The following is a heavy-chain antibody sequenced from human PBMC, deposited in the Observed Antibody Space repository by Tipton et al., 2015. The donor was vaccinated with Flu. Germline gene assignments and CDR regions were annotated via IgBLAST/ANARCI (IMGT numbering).Heavy chain of an antibody. V-gene: IGHV1-69*01. Sequence: QSGAEVKKPGSSVKVSCKASGGTFSSYAISWVRQAPGQGLEWMGGIIPIFGTANYAQKFQGRVTITADESTSTAYMELSSLRSEDTALYYCARPPTLIVVVPAAISEYWYFDLWGRGTLVTVSS. CDR1: GGTFSSYA. J-gene: IGHJ2*01. D-gene: IGHD2-2*01. CDR3: ARPPTLIVVVPAAISEYWYFDL. CDR2: IIPIFGTA.